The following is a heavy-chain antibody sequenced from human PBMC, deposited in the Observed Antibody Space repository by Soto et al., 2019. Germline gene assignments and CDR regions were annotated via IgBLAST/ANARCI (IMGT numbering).Heavy chain of an antibody. CDR3: AWKRIAARPEAYYMDV. D-gene: IGHD6-6*01. CDR2: IIPILGIA. Sequence: SVKVSCKASGGTFSSYTISWVRQAPGQGLEWMGRIIPILGIANYAQKFQGRVTITADKSTSTAYMELSSLRSEDTAVYYCAWKRIAARPEAYYMDVWGKGTTVTVSS. V-gene: IGHV1-69*02. J-gene: IGHJ6*03. CDR1: GGTFSSYT.